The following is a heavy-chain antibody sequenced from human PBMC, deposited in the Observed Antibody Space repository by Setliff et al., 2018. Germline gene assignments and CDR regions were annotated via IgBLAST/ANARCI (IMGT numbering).Heavy chain of an antibody. CDR3: ATLTGDRGVDY. Sequence: PSETLSLTCTVSGGSISSTIYYWGWIRQPPGKGLEWIGSIYYRGSTSYNSSLKSRVSISVDTSKNQFSLNLNSVTAADTAVYYCATLTGDRGVDYWGQGRLVTVSS. CDR1: GGSISSTIYY. J-gene: IGHJ4*02. CDR2: IYYRGST. V-gene: IGHV4-39*01. D-gene: IGHD7-27*01.